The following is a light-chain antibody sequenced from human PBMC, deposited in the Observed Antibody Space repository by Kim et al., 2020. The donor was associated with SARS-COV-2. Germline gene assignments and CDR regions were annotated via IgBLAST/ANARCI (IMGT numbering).Light chain of an antibody. V-gene: IGKV3-15*01. CDR1: QSVSNN. CDR2: GAS. Sequence: EIVMTQSPATLYVSPGERATLSCRASQSVSNNLAWYQLKPGQAPSLLIYGASTRATGTPARCSGSGSGTDFTLTVSSLQSEDFAVYYCHQYNDWPPGDPFGQGTKLEI. J-gene: IGKJ2*01. CDR3: HQYNDWPPGDP.